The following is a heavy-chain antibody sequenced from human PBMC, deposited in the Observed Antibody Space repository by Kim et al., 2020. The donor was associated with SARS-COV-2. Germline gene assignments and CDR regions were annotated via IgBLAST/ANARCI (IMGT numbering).Heavy chain of an antibody. Sequence: SETLSLTCAVFGESFSDFSWTWIRQSSGKGLEWLGEINQSGSTNYNPSLKSRITISLDTSKNQFSLKLTSVTAADTARYYCTRGRVGVVPSPILGLGPFWKYHYMDVGGKGTTVTVS. V-gene: IGHV4-34*01. D-gene: IGHD2-2*02. J-gene: IGHJ6*03. CDR1: GESFSDFS. CDR3: TRGRVGVVPSPILGLGPFWKYHYMDV. CDR2: INQSGST.